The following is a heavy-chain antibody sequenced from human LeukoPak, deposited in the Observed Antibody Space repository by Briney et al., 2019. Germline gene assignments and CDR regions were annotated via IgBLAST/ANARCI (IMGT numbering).Heavy chain of an antibody. V-gene: IGHV1-18*01. CDR1: GGTFSSYA. Sequence: ASVKVSCKASGGTFSSYAISWVRQAPGQGLEWMGWISAYNGNTNYAQKLQGRVTMTTDTSTSTAYMELRSLRSDDTAVYYCARDPAAAAYDYWGQGTLVTVSS. CDR2: ISAYNGNT. D-gene: IGHD6-13*01. J-gene: IGHJ4*02. CDR3: ARDPAAAAYDY.